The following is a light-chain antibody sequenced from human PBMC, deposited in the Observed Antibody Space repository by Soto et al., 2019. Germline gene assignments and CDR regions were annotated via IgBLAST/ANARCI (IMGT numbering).Light chain of an antibody. CDR3: QQYKDYVYT. CDR1: QSISSW. CDR2: DAS. Sequence: DIQMTQSPSTLSASVGDRVTITCRASQSISSWLAWYQQKPGKAPKLLIYDASSLESGVPSRFSGSGSGTEFTLTISGLQPDDFATYYCQQYKDYVYTFGQGTKVDIK. V-gene: IGKV1-5*01. J-gene: IGKJ2*01.